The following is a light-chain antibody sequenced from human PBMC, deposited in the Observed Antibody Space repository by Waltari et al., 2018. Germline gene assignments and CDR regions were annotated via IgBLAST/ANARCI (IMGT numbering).Light chain of an antibody. J-gene: IGKJ2*03. Sequence: EIVMTQSPANLSLSPGERATLSCRASQSVSSSLAWYQQKPGQAPRLLIYGASSRATGIPDRFSGSGSGTDFTLTISSLEPEDVAVYFCQQESNWSYSFGQGTKVEIK. CDR2: GAS. V-gene: IGKV3D-15*01. CDR3: QQESNWSYS. CDR1: QSVSSS.